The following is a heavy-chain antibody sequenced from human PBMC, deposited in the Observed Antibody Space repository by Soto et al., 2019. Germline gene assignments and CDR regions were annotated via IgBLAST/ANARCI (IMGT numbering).Heavy chain of an antibody. V-gene: IGHV4-59*01. D-gene: IGHD3-3*01. CDR3: ARGLNYDFWSGSLADY. CDR2: IYYSGST. J-gene: IGHJ4*02. CDR1: GGSISSYY. Sequence: PSETLSLTCTVSGGSISSYYWSWIRQPPGKGLEWIGYIYYSGSTNYNPSLKSRVTISVDTSKNQFSLKLSSVTVADTAVYYCARGLNYDFWSGSLADYWGQGTLVTVSS.